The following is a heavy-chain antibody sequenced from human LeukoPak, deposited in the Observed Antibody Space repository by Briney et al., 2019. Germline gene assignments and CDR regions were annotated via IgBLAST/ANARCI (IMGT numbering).Heavy chain of an antibody. CDR3: ARDSVGDLLDY. V-gene: IGHV3-48*03. D-gene: IGHD4-17*01. J-gene: IGHJ4*02. CDR2: IDSSGITI. Sequence: GGSLRLSCAGSGFPFSSYEMNWLRQAPGKGLEWVSHIDSSGITIYYGDSVKGRFAISRDNAKNSIYLQMDSLRVEDTAIYYCARDSVGDLLDYWGQGTPVTVSS. CDR1: GFPFSSYE.